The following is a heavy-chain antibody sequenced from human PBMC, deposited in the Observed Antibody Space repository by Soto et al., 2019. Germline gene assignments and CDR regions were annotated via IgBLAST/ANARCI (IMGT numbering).Heavy chain of an antibody. D-gene: IGHD2-2*01. V-gene: IGHV1-46*01. J-gene: IGHJ5*02. CDR2: INPSGGST. CDR1: GYTFTSYY. Sequence: GASVKVSCKASGYTFTSYYMHWVRQAPGQGLEWMGIINPSGGSTSYAQKFQGRVTMTRDTSTSTVYMELSSLRSEDTAVYYCARGVLVVPAAMLAWFDPWGQGTLVTVSS. CDR3: ARGVLVVPAAMLAWFDP.